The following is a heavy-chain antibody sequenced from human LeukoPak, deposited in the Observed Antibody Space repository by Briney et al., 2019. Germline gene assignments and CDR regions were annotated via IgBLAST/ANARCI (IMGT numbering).Heavy chain of an antibody. CDR2: ITSTSGDT. CDR1: GFTFKSYS. Sequence: GGSLRLSCAASGFTFKSYSMNWVRQAPGKGLEWVAFITSTSGDTFYADSVKGRFTISRDNAKNSLYLQMDSLRAEDTAVYYCARAAGYYFDYWGQGSLVTVSS. J-gene: IGHJ4*02. CDR3: ARAAGYYFDY. V-gene: IGHV3-21*05.